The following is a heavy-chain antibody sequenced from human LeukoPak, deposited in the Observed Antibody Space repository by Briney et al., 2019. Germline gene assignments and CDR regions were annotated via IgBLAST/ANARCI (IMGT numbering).Heavy chain of an antibody. CDR3: ARRGDTPMVGDY. J-gene: IGHJ4*02. D-gene: IGHD5-18*01. CDR2: LSNTNMI. Sequence: GGSLRLSCAASGSTFSSYGMNWVRQAPGKGLEWLSYLSNTNMIHYAESVKGRFTISRDNAKNSLYLQMDGLRAEDTAVYYCARRGDTPMVGDYWGQGTLVTVSS. CDR1: GSTFSSYG. V-gene: IGHV3-48*01.